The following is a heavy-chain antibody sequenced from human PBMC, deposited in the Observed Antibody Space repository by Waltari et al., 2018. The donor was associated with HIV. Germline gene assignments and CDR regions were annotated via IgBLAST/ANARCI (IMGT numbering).Heavy chain of an antibody. CDR1: GGAFDTFA. V-gene: IGHV1-69*19. Sequence: QAQLVQSGAETKQPGSSVTLSCQASGGAFDTFAFTWVRQAPGQGLEWLGGTAPFFGVIYAQDFNGRVTITSNPSTRTVFLELGGLRPDDTAVYFCAKSDFTELVRGQKAFDVWGQGT. J-gene: IGHJ3*01. CDR3: AKSDFTELVRGQKAFDV. CDR2: TAPFFGV. D-gene: IGHD1-26*01.